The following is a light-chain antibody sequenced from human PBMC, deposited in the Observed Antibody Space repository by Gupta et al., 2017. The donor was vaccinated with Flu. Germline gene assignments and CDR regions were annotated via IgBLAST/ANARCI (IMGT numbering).Light chain of an antibody. CDR1: QSVDD. CDR3: QHYYNLPWT. Sequence: SPGTLSLSQGERATLTCRASQSVDDLAWYQQKPGQAPRLLIYGASSGATGIPDRFSGSGSGTAFTLTISRLVPEDFAVYYCQHYYNLPWTFGQGTKVEI. J-gene: IGKJ1*01. V-gene: IGKV3-20*01. CDR2: GAS.